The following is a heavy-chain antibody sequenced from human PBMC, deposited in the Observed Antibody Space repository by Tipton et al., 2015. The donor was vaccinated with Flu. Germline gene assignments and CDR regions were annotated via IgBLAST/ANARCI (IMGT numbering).Heavy chain of an antibody. CDR1: GFPFTSAW. CDR2: VKTRSEGGTT. V-gene: IGHV3-15*01. J-gene: IGHJ4*02. CDR3: TTVTMLALHADW. Sequence: SLRLSCVVSGFPFTSAWLSWVRQAPGKGLEWVGRVKTRSEGGTTDYAAPVIGRFTISRDDSRNTLYLQMDSLKTEDTALYFCTTVTMLALHADWWGQGILVTVSS. D-gene: IGHD3-22*01.